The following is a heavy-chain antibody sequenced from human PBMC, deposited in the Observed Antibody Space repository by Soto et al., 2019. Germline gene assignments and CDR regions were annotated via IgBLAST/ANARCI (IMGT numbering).Heavy chain of an antibody. J-gene: IGHJ4*02. Sequence: GGSLRLSCAASGFTFSSYAMHWVRQAPGKGLEWVAVISYDGSNKYYADSVKGRFTISRDNSKNTLYLQMNSLRAEGTAVYYCARHQRIAVAGFAYWGQGTLVTVSS. D-gene: IGHD6-19*01. CDR3: ARHQRIAVAGFAY. V-gene: IGHV3-30-3*01. CDR1: GFTFSSYA. CDR2: ISYDGSNK.